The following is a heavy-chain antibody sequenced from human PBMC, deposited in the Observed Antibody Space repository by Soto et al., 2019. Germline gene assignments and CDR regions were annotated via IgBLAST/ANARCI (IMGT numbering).Heavy chain of an antibody. J-gene: IGHJ6*02. CDR2: IYNSGST. Sequence: PSETLSLTCTVSGGSISSGGYYWTWIRQHPGKGLEWIGYIYNSGSTHYSPSLKSRVTISIDTSKNQLSLKLSSVTAADTAVYFCARDRTATNFYYYGMDVWGQGTTVTVSS. CDR3: ARDRTATNFYYYGMDV. CDR1: GGSISSGGYY. V-gene: IGHV4-31*03. D-gene: IGHD5-18*01.